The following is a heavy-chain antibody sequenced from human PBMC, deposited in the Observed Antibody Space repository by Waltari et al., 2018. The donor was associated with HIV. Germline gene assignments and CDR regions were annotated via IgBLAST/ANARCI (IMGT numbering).Heavy chain of an antibody. CDR1: GFTFGDYA. Sequence: EVQLVESGGGLVQPGRSLRLSCTASGFTFGDYAMSWVRQAPGKGLEWVGFIRSKAYGGTTEYAASVKGRFIISRDDSKSIAYLQMSGLKTEDTAVYYCTRDHSGWYLDWGQGTLVTVSS. V-gene: IGHV3-49*04. J-gene: IGHJ4*02. CDR3: TRDHSGWYLD. CDR2: IRSKAYGGTT. D-gene: IGHD6-19*01.